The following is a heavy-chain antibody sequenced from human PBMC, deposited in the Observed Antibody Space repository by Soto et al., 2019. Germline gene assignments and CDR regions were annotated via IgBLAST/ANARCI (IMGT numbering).Heavy chain of an antibody. D-gene: IGHD6-13*01. Sequence: AESLKISCKGSGYSFTSYWIGWVRQMPGKGLEWMGIIYPGDSDTRYSPSFQGQVTISAAKSISTAYLQWSSLKASDTAMYYCSTAIAAADPYCFDPWGRGTLVTVSS. V-gene: IGHV5-51*01. J-gene: IGHJ5*02. CDR1: GYSFTSYW. CDR2: IYPGDSDT. CDR3: STAIAAADPYCFDP.